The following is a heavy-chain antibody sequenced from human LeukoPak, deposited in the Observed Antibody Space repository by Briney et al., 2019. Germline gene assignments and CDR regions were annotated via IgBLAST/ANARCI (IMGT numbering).Heavy chain of an antibody. CDR3: ARGASGTIRDYYYYMDV. V-gene: IGHV1-46*01. CDR1: GYTFTSYC. D-gene: IGHD1-7*01. Sequence: ASVKVSCKASGYTFTSYCMHWVRQAPGQGLEWMGMINPSGGSTSYAQKFPGRVTMTRDMSTSTVYMELNSLRSEDTGVYYCARGASGTIRDYYYYMDVWGKGTTVTISS. CDR2: INPSGGST. J-gene: IGHJ6*03.